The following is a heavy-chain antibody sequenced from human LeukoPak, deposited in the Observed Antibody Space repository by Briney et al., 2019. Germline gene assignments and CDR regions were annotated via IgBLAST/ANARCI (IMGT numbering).Heavy chain of an antibody. D-gene: IGHD3-10*01. CDR2: IIPILGIA. CDR3: ARVKVKDGSGSYPYYFDY. V-gene: IGHV1-69*04. CDR1: GGTFSSYA. Sequence: SVKVSCKASGGTFSSYAISWVRQAPGQGLAWMGRIIPILGIANYAQKFHARVTITADKSTSTAYMALSSLRSEATSLYYCARVKVKDGSGSYPYYFDYWGQGTLVTVSS. J-gene: IGHJ4*02.